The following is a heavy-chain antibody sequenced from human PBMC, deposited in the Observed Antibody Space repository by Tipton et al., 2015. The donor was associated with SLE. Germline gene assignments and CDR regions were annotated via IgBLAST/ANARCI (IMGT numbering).Heavy chain of an antibody. CDR2: IDPSDSYT. V-gene: IGHV5-10-1*01. D-gene: IGHD6-19*01. Sequence: VQLVQSGAEVKKPGESLKISCKGSGYSFTSYWIGWVRQMPGKGLEWMGRIDPSDSYTNYSPSFQGHVTVSADKSISTVYLQWSGLKASDTAMYYCARMPLGAVAGQPTQLDYWGQGTLVTVSS. CDR1: GYSFTSYW. J-gene: IGHJ4*02. CDR3: ARMPLGAVAGQPTQLDY.